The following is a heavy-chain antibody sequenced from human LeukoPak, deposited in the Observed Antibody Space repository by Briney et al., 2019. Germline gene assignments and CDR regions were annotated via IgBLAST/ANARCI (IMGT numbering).Heavy chain of an antibody. V-gene: IGHV1-18*01. CDR1: GYTFTSYG. Sequence: VKVSCKASGYTFTSYGISWVRQAPGQGLEWMGWMSAYNGNTNYAQKLQGRVTMTTDTSTSTAYMELRSLRSDDTAVYYCARDTGSGSYYTSNYYYYGMDVCGQGTTVTVSS. D-gene: IGHD3-10*01. CDR3: ARDTGSGSYYTSNYYYYGMDV. J-gene: IGHJ6*02. CDR2: MSAYNGNT.